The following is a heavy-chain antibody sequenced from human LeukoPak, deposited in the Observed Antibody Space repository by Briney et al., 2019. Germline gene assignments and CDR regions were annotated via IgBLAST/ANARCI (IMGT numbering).Heavy chain of an antibody. CDR2: LYYSGST. D-gene: IGHD3-22*01. CDR3: ARGGWNKFDY. Sequence: SETLSLTCTVSGGSISSSTFYWGWIRQPPGKGLEWIGSLYYSGSTYYNPSLKSRVTISVDTSKNQFSLKLSSVTAAVTAVYYCARGGWNKFDYWGQGTLVTVSS. CDR1: GGSISSSTFY. V-gene: IGHV4-39*07. J-gene: IGHJ4*02.